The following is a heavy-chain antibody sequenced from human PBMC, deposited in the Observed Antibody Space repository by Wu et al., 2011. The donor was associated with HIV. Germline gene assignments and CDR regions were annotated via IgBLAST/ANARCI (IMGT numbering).Heavy chain of an antibody. CDR2: INPSDGST. CDR3: ARGFPYHFDY. CDR1: GYAFTSYF. D-gene: IGHD3-10*01. J-gene: IGHJ4*02. Sequence: QVQLVQSGAEVKKPGASVKVSCKASGYAFTSYFMHWVRQAPGQGLEWMGIINPSDGSTNYAQKFQGRVTMTRDTSTSTVYMELSSLRSEDTAVYYCARGFPYHFDYWGQGTLVTVSS. V-gene: IGHV1-46*01.